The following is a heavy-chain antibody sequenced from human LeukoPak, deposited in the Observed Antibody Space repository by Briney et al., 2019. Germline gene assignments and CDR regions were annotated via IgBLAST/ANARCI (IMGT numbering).Heavy chain of an antibody. CDR1: GFTFSSYS. V-gene: IGHV3-7*03. CDR3: ARRYFDY. J-gene: IGHJ4*02. Sequence: GGSLRLSCAASGFTFSSYSMNWVRQAPGKGLEWVANIKQGGSEKYYADSVKGRFIISGDNAKNALYLQMSSLRAEDAAIYYCARRYFDYWGQGTLVTVSS. CDR2: IKQGGSEK.